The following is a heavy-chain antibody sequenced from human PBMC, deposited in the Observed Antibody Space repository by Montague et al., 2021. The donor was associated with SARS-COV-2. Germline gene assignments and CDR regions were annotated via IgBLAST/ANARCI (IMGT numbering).Heavy chain of an antibody. CDR2: IRTTGHT. V-gene: IGHV4-61*02. CDR3: ARFGSGTLEFDL. J-gene: IGHJ4*02. Sequence: TLSLTCTVSGASISTGICYWSWIRQPAGKGLEWIGRIRTTGHTDYNSSPESRVFMSVDTSTNQFSLSLTSVTAADTAVYFCARFGSGTLEFDLWGQGTLVTVSS. CDR1: GASISTGICY. D-gene: IGHD1-26*01.